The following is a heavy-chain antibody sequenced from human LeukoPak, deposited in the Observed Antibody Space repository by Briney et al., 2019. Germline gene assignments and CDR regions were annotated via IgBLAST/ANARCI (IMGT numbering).Heavy chain of an antibody. D-gene: IGHD5-24*01. V-gene: IGHV1-2*02. Sequence: EASVKVPCKASGYTFTGYYMHWVRQAPGQGLEWVGWINPNSGGTKFAQNFQGRVTMTGDTSISTAYMELSRLTSDDTAMYYCARDRNGYNDDAFDIWGQGTMVTVSS. CDR1: GYTFTGYY. CDR3: ARDRNGYNDDAFDI. J-gene: IGHJ3*02. CDR2: INPNSGGT.